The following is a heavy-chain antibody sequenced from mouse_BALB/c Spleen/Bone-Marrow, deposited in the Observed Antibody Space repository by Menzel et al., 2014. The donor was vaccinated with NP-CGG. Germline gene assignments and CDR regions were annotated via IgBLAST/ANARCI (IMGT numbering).Heavy chain of an antibody. J-gene: IGHJ3*01. CDR3: ARGTYDGVWYLWFAY. Sequence: EVQLQPPGAELAKPGASVKLSCTASGFNIKDTYILWVKQRPEQGLEWIGGIDPAHGNTKYDPKFQGKAPITAGTSSNTAYLQLSSLTSEDTAVYYCARGTYDGVWYLWFAYWVKETLVDVSA. D-gene: IGHD2-10*02. CDR1: GFNIKDTY. V-gene: IGHV14-3*02. CDR2: IDPAHGNT.